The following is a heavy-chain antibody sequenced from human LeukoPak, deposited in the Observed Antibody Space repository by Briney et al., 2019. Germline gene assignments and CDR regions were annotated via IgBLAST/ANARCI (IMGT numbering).Heavy chain of an antibody. CDR3: ARKSGAYDY. CDR1: GFTFSSYG. J-gene: IGHJ4*02. D-gene: IGHD6-25*01. V-gene: IGHV3-33*01. CDR2: IWYDGSNK. Sequence: GGSLRLSCAASGFTFSSYGMHWVRQAPGKGLEWVAVIWYDGSNKYYADSVKGRFTISRDSSKNTVYLQMNSLRAEDTAVYYCARKSGAYDYWGQGTLVTASS.